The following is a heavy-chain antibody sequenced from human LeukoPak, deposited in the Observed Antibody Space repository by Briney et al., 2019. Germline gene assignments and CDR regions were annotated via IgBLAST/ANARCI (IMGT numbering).Heavy chain of an antibody. D-gene: IGHD2-15*01. CDR3: LRDIVVVVAATEHNWFDP. CDR2: ISGSGGST. J-gene: IGHJ5*02. Sequence: GGSLRLSCAASGFTFSSYAMSWVRQAPGKGLEWVSAISGSGGSTYYADSVKGRFTISRDNSKNTLYLQMNSLRAEDTAVYYCLRDIVVVVAATEHNWFDPWGQGTLVTVSS. V-gene: IGHV3-23*01. CDR1: GFTFSSYA.